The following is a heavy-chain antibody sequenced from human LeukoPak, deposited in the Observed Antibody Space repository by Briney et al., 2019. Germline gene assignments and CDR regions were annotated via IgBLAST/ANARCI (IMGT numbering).Heavy chain of an antibody. CDR3: ARASGDYEADY. Sequence: PSETLSLTCTVSGGSISSYYWSWIRQPPGKGLEWIGYIYYSGGTNYNPSLKSRVTISVDTSKNQFSLKLSSVTAADTAVYYCARASGDYEADYWGQGTLVTVSS. D-gene: IGHD4-17*01. V-gene: IGHV4-59*01. CDR1: GGSISSYY. J-gene: IGHJ4*02. CDR2: IYYSGGT.